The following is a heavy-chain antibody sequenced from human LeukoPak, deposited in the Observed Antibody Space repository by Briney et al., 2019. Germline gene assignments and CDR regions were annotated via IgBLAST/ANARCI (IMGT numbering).Heavy chain of an antibody. CDR3: ARVTSVAGTGCYFDY. V-gene: IGHV3-21*01. Sequence: GGSLRLSCAASGFTFSSYSMNWVRQAPGKGLEWVSSISSSSSYIYYADSVKGRFTISRDNAKNSLYLQMNSLRAEDTAVYYCARVTSVAGTGCYFDYWGQGTLVTVSS. J-gene: IGHJ4*02. CDR2: ISSSSSYI. D-gene: IGHD6-19*01. CDR1: GFTFSSYS.